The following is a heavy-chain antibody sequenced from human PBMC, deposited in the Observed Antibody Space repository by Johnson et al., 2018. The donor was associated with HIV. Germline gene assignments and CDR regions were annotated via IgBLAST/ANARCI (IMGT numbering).Heavy chain of an antibody. CDR2: ISSNGGST. D-gene: IGHD3-9*01. J-gene: IGHJ3*02. CDR1: GFIFSSYA. CDR3: ARGAGYFDWLSADEGFAFDI. V-gene: IGHV3-64*01. Sequence: VQLVESGGGLVQPGGSLRLSCAASGFIFSSYAMHWVRQGPGKRLEFVSAISSNGGSTYYANSVKGIFTISSDNSKNTLYLQMGSLRTEDMAVYYCARGAGYFDWLSADEGFAFDIWGQGTMVTVSS.